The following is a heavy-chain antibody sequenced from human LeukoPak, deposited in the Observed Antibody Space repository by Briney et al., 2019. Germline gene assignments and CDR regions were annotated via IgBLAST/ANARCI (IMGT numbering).Heavy chain of an antibody. J-gene: IGHJ4*02. Sequence: ASVKVSCKASGYTFTSYGISWVRQAPGQGLEWLGWISTYNGNTHYAQKLQGRVTMTTDTSTTTAYMELRSLRSDDTAVYYCARDYRTGFDYWGQGTLVTVSS. CDR3: ARDYRTGFDY. CDR2: ISTYNGNT. V-gene: IGHV1-18*01. D-gene: IGHD7-27*01. CDR1: GYTFTSYG.